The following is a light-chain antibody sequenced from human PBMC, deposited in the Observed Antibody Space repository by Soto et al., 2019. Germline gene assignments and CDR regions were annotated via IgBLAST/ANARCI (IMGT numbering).Light chain of an antibody. J-gene: IGLJ2*01. V-gene: IGLV3-21*04. Sequence: SYELTQPPSVSVAPGKTASISCGGNNIGSKGVHWYQHKPGQAPVRVIYSDTAQPPVIPDRFSGSNSANLATLTISRVEAGDEADYYCQVWDSGSAHVVFGGGTKLTVL. CDR2: SDT. CDR3: QVWDSGSAHVV. CDR1: NIGSKG.